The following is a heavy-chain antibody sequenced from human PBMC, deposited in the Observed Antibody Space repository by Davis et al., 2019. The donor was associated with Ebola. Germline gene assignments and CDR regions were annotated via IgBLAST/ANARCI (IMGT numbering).Heavy chain of an antibody. Sequence: KVSCKASGYRFTSYWIGWVRQMPGRGLQWMGIIYPDDSETTYSPSFQGQIIISADRSISTAYLQWSSLKASDTAMYYCATTTLGYCSGGSCYSGYYYGMDVWGQGTTVTVSS. D-gene: IGHD2-15*01. J-gene: IGHJ6*02. CDR3: ATTTLGYCSGGSCYSGYYYGMDV. V-gene: IGHV5-51*01. CDR2: IYPDDSET. CDR1: GYRFTSYW.